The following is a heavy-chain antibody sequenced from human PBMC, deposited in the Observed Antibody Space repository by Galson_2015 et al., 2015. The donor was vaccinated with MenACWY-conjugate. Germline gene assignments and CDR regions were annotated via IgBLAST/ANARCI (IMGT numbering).Heavy chain of an antibody. Sequence: SVKVSCKASGYTFTNYYLHWVRQAPGQGLEWMGIIHPSGGSTTYAQKFQGRVTMTRDTSTSTVYMELSGLRFEDTAVYHCARDRFWVGIATAGSSYNRFDPWGQGTQVTVSS. CDR2: IHPSGGST. D-gene: IGHD6-13*01. CDR3: ARDRFWVGIATAGSSYNRFDP. V-gene: IGHV1-46*01. CDR1: GYTFTNYY. J-gene: IGHJ5*02.